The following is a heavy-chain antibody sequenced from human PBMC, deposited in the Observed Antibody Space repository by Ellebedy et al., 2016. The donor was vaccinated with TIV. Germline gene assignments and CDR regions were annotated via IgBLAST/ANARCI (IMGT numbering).Heavy chain of an antibody. J-gene: IGHJ6*03. Sequence: SETLSLTCTVSGDSITHSSYYWAWIRQPPGKGLEWIGNFYYSGNSFYNPSLTSRVTISVDTSKSQFSLNLSSVTAADTAVYYCARVAIELITVEEYHYYMDVWGRGTTVTVSS. V-gene: IGHV4-39*07. CDR2: FYYSGNS. CDR3: ARVAIELITVEEYHYYMDV. D-gene: IGHD4-11*01. CDR1: GDSITHSSYY.